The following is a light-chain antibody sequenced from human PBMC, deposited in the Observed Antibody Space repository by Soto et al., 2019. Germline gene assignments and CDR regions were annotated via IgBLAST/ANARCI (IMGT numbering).Light chain of an antibody. Sequence: QSALTQAAAVSASPGQSITISCTGASSDVGTYHYVSWYQHHPGKPPKLLIHEVTHRPPGVAARFSGSKSGNTASLTISGLQAEDEAVYYCSSYRKSNTLVFGTGTKVTVL. J-gene: IGLJ1*01. CDR2: EVT. V-gene: IGLV2-14*01. CDR1: SSDVGTYHY. CDR3: SSYRKSNTLV.